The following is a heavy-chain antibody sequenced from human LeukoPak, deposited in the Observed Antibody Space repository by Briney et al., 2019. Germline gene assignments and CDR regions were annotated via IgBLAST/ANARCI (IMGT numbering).Heavy chain of an antibody. D-gene: IGHD3-22*01. J-gene: IGHJ5*02. Sequence: SQTLSLTCAVSGGSISSGGYSWSWIRQPPGKGLEWIGYIYHSGSTYYNPSLKSRVTISVDRSKNQFSLKLSSVTAADTAVYYCARVKVVVITFWFDPWGQGTLVTVSS. CDR1: GGSISSGGYS. CDR2: IYHSGST. V-gene: IGHV4-30-2*01. CDR3: ARVKVVVITFWFDP.